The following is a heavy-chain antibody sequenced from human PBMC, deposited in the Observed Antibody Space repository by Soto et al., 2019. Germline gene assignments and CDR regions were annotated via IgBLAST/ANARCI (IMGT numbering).Heavy chain of an antibody. V-gene: IGHV4-31*03. CDR2: IYYSGST. CDR3: ASRYCRGGSCYPASPYFDY. J-gene: IGHJ4*02. D-gene: IGHD2-15*01. Sequence: QVQLQESGPGLVKPSQTLSLTCTVSGGSISSGGYYWSWIRQHPGKGLEWIGYIYYSGSTYYNPSLKSRVTISVDTSKNQFSLKLSSVTAADTAVYYCASRYCRGGSCYPASPYFDYWGQGTLVTVSS. CDR1: GGSISSGGYY.